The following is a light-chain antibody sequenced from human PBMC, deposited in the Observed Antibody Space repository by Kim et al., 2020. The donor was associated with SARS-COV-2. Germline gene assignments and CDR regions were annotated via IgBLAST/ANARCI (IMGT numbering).Light chain of an antibody. CDR1: KLGDKY. CDR2: QDS. Sequence: VSPGQTASFTCSGDKLGDKYACWYQQKPGQSPVLVIYQDSKRPSGIPERFSGSNSGNTATLTISGTQAMDEADYYCQAWDSSTLYVFGTGTKVTVL. J-gene: IGLJ1*01. V-gene: IGLV3-1*01. CDR3: QAWDSSTLYV.